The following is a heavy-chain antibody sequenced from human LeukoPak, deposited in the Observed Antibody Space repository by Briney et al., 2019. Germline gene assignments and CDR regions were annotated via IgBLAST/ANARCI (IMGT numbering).Heavy chain of an antibody. CDR3: AKNAGLGYCTSTSCPFDP. D-gene: IGHD2-2*01. CDR2: ISGSGDST. V-gene: IGHV3-23*01. Sequence: GVSLRLSCAASGFTFSNYAMNWVRQAPGKGLEWVSGISGSGDSTNYADSVKGRFTISRDNSKNTLFLQMNSLRAEDTAVYYCAKNAGLGYCTSTSCPFDPWGQGTLVTVSS. CDR1: GFTFSNYA. J-gene: IGHJ5*02.